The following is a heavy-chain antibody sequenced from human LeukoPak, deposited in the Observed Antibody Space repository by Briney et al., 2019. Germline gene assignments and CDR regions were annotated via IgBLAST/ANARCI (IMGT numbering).Heavy chain of an antibody. V-gene: IGHV3-23*01. CDR3: AKDYGGNAAPYTFDY. Sequence: GRSLRLSCAASGFTFSSYAMSWVRQAPGKGLEWVSAISGSGGSTYYADSVKGRFTISRDNSKNTLYLQMNSLRAEDTAVYYCAKDYGGNAAPYTFDYWGQGTLVTVSS. D-gene: IGHD4-23*01. CDR1: GFTFSSYA. J-gene: IGHJ4*02. CDR2: ISGSGGST.